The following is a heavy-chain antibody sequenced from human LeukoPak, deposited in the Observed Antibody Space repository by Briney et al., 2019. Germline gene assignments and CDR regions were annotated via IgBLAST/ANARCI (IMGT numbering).Heavy chain of an antibody. D-gene: IGHD3-10*01. J-gene: IGHJ3*02. Sequence: VASVKVSCKASGYIFTGYYMHWVRQAPGQGLEWMGWINPNSVGTNYAQKFQGRVTMTRDTSISTAYMELSRLRSDDTAVYYCASLAGSYYYGSGSRWYDAFDIWGQGTMVTVSS. CDR1: GYIFTGYY. CDR3: ASLAGSYYYGSGSRWYDAFDI. V-gene: IGHV1-2*02. CDR2: INPNSVGT.